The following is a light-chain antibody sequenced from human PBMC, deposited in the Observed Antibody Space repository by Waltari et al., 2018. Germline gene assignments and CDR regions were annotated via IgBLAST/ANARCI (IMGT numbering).Light chain of an antibody. Sequence: QSVLTQPPSVSGAPGQRVTISCPGSSSAIGAGYDVHWYPQLPRIAPKLLIYGNNNRPSGVPDRFSGSKSGTSASLAITGLRAEDEADYYCQSYDRNLKAYVFGTGTKVTVL. CDR1: SSAIGAGYD. J-gene: IGLJ1*01. CDR2: GNN. V-gene: IGLV1-40*01. CDR3: QSYDRNLKAYV.